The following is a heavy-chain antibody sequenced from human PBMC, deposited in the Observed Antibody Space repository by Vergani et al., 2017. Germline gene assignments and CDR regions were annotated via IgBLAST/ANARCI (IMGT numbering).Heavy chain of an antibody. V-gene: IGHV4-31*03. J-gene: IGHJ5*02. Sequence: QVQLQESGPGLVKPSQTLSLTCTVSGGSISSGGYYWSWIRQHPGKGLEWIGYIYYSGSTYYNPSLKSRVTISVDTSKNQFSLKLSSVTAADTAVYYCARYCGGDCYSGNWFDPWGQGTLVTVSS. CDR3: ARYCGGDCYSGNWFDP. CDR1: GGSISSGGYY. D-gene: IGHD2-21*02. CDR2: IYYSGST.